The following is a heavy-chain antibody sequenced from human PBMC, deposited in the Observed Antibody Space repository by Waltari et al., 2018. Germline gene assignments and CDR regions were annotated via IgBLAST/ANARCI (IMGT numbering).Heavy chain of an antibody. CDR1: GFPFRPST. D-gene: IGHD6-13*01. CDR2: ISSGSSYI. CDR3: ARDGGEQRLVP. J-gene: IGHJ4*02. V-gene: IGHV3-21*06. Sequence: EVQLVESGGGLVKPGGSRRLSCAASGFPFRPSTMHWVRQAPGKGLEWVSSISSGSSYIYYADSVKVRFTISRDNTKNSLYLQMNSLRAEDTAVYYCARDGGEQRLVPWGQGTLVTVSS.